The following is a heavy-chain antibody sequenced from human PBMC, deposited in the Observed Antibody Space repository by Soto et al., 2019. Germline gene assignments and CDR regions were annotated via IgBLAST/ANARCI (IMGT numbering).Heavy chain of an antibody. CDR2: MGTNSVIN. CDR1: GFPFRNYF. CDR3: VRDGGGSFFPFDL. D-gene: IGHD2-15*01. V-gene: IGHV3-11*01. Sequence: PGGSLRLSCAASGFPFRNYFMGWIRQSPGKGLEWLSYMGTNSVINYYANSVQGRFTISRDNARNLLYLHMTSLTVEDTATYYCVRDGGGSFFPFDLWGQGTMVTVSS. J-gene: IGHJ4*02.